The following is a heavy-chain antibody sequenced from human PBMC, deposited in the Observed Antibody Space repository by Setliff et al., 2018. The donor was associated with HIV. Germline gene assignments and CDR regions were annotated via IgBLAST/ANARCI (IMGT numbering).Heavy chain of an antibody. Sequence: SVKVSCKASGGTFSSFAISWVRRAPGQGLEWLGRIIPIFGTPNYAQKFQGRVTITADKSTSTAYMELSSLRSEDTAVYYCARWREDRRDFDYWGQGTLVTVSS. D-gene: IGHD3-22*01. V-gene: IGHV1-69*06. J-gene: IGHJ4*02. CDR3: ARWREDRRDFDY. CDR1: GGTFSSFA. CDR2: IIPIFGTP.